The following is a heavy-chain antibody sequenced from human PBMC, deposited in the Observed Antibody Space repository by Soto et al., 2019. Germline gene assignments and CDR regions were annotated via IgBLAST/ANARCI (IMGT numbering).Heavy chain of an antibody. V-gene: IGHV4-31*03. Sequence: SETLSLTCTVSGGSIISGGYYWSLIRQHPGKGLEWIGYIYYSGSTYYNPSLKSRVTISVDTSKNQFSLKLSSVTAADTAVYYCARFLFMNYDILTGQPYFDYWGQGTLVTVSS. CDR3: ARFLFMNYDILTGQPYFDY. D-gene: IGHD3-9*01. J-gene: IGHJ4*02. CDR1: GGSIISGGYY. CDR2: IYYSGST.